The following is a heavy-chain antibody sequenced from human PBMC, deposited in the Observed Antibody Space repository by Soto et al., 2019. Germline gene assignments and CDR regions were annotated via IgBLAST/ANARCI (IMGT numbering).Heavy chain of an antibody. V-gene: IGHV3-30*18. D-gene: IGHD5-18*01. CDR2: ISYDGSNI. J-gene: IGHJ4*02. Sequence: SLRLSCAASGFTFSSYGMHWVRQAPGKGLEWVAVISYDGSNIYYADSVKGRFTISRDNSKNTLFLQMNSLRAEDTAVYYCAKDYSYGYLGYFDYWGQGTLVTVSS. CDR3: AKDYSYGYLGYFDY. CDR1: GFTFSSYG.